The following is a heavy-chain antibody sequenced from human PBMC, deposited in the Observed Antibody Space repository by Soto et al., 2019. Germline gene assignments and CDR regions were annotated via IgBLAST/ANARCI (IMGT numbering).Heavy chain of an antibody. CDR1: NGYINSGGFY. CDR3: ARGGIAGHWFDP. CDR2: IFHSGST. Sequence: QVQLQESGPGLLKPSQTLSLTCNVSNGYINSGGFYWSWIRQHPGKGLEWIGYIFHSGSTLYNPSLNSRVTLAADTSKNHLSLNLRSVTVADTAVYYCARGGIAGHWFDPWGQGILVTVSS. D-gene: IGHD6-13*01. J-gene: IGHJ5*02. V-gene: IGHV4-31*03.